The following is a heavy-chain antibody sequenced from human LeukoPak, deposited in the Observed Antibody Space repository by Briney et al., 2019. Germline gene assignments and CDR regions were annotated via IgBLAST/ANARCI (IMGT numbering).Heavy chain of an antibody. D-gene: IGHD4-17*01. CDR2: IYTSTST. J-gene: IGHJ6*03. CDR1: GGSISSCY. CDR3: ARRGTVTTNGYYYYYMDV. Sequence: SETLSLTCTVSGGSISSCYWSWIRQPPGKGLEWIGYIYTSTSTTYNPSLKSRVTISVDTSKNQFSLRLSSVTAADTAVYYCARRGTVTTNGYYYYYMDVWGKGTTVTVSS. V-gene: IGHV4-4*09.